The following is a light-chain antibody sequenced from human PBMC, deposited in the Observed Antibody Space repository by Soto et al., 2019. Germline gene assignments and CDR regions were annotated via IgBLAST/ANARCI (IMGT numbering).Light chain of an antibody. CDR2: GAS. J-gene: IGKJ1*01. CDR1: QSVSSSY. CDR3: QQYGSSPGT. V-gene: IGKV3-20*01. Sequence: EIVLTQSPGTLSLSPGERATLSCRASQSVSSSYLAWYRQKPGQAPRLLIYGASSRATGIPDRFSGSGSGTDFTLTISRLEPEDSAVYYCQQYGSSPGTFGQGTKVEIK.